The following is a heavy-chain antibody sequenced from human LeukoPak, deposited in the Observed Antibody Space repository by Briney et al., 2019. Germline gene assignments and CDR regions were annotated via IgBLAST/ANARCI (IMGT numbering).Heavy chain of an antibody. CDR3: AKGANYDILTGCAFDI. J-gene: IGHJ3*02. V-gene: IGHV3-23*01. D-gene: IGHD3-9*01. CDR2: ISGSGGTT. CDR1: GFTFSSYA. Sequence: GGSLRLSCAASGFTFSSYAMSWVRQAPGKGLEWVSAISGSGGTTYYADSVKGRFTISRDNAKNSLYLQMNSLRAEDTALYYCAKGANYDILTGCAFDIWGQGTMVTVSS.